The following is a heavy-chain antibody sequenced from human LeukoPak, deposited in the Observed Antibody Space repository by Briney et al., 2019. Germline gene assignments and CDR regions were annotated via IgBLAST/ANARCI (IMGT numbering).Heavy chain of an antibody. CDR3: ARQTSGEAFDY. V-gene: IGHV4-59*01. CDR1: GGSISSYY. J-gene: IGHJ4*02. Sequence: SETLSHTCTVSGGSISSYYWSWIRQPPGKGLEWIGYIYYTGNTNYNPSLKSRVTISLDTSKNQFSLRLRSVTAADTAVYYCARQTSGEAFDYWGQGTLVTVSS. CDR2: IYYTGNT. D-gene: IGHD3-10*01.